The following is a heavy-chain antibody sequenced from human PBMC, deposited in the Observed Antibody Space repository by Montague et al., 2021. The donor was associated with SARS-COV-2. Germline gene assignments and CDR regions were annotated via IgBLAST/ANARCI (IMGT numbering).Heavy chain of an antibody. CDR1: GFTFSSYA. CDR2: ISYDGSNK. D-gene: IGHD5-12*01. J-gene: IGHJ6*02. Sequence: SLRLSCAASGFTFSSYAMHWVRQAPGKGLEWVAVISYDGSNKYYVDSVKGRFTISRDNSKNTLYLQMNSLRAEDTAVYYCAGDWDGYDLDYGMDVWGQGTTVTVSS. CDR3: AGDWDGYDLDYGMDV. V-gene: IGHV3-30*04.